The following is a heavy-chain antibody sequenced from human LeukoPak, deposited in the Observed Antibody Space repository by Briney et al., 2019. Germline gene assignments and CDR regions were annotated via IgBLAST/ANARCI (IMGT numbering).Heavy chain of an antibody. V-gene: IGHV3-66*01. CDR1: GFTVSSNY. CDR2: IYSGGST. D-gene: IGHD6-13*01. Sequence: GGSLRLSCAASGFTVSSNYMSWVRQAPGKGLEWVSVIYSGGSTYYADSVKGRFTISRDNAKNSLYLQMNSLRAEDTAVYYCARIAAAGTGPWFDPWGQGTLVTVSS. J-gene: IGHJ5*02. CDR3: ARIAAAGTGPWFDP.